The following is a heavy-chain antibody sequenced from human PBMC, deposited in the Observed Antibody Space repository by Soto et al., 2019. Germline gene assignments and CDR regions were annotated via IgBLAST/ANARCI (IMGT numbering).Heavy chain of an antibody. CDR3: TRGGLEPFDF. CDR1: GFTFGKYW. V-gene: IGHV3-74*01. CDR2: INDYMTTI. J-gene: IGHJ4*02. Sequence: EVHLVESGGGLVQPGGSLRLSCAASGFTFGKYWMHWVRQAPGKGLVWVSRINDYMTTINYADSVRGRFTISRDNTSNTLFLQMNSLTVEDTAVYYCTRGGLEPFDFWGQGVLVTVSS. D-gene: IGHD1-1*01.